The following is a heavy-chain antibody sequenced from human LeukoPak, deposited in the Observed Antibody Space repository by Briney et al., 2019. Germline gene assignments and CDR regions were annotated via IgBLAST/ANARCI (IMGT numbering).Heavy chain of an antibody. CDR3: ARPNSSGQRGGAFDI. V-gene: IGHV1-2*02. Sequence: ASVKVSCKASGYTFTGYYMHWVRQAPGQGLEWMGWINPNSGGTNYAQKFQGRVTMTRDTSISTAYMELSRLRSDDTAVYDCARPNSSGQRGGAFDIWGQGTMVTVSS. CDR2: INPNSGGT. J-gene: IGHJ3*02. CDR1: GYTFTGYY. D-gene: IGHD6-19*01.